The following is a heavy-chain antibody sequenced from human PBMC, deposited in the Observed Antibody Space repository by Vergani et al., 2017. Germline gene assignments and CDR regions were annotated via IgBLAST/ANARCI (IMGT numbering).Heavy chain of an antibody. Sequence: EVQLVESGGGLVQPGGSLRLSCAASGFTFSSYWMSWVRQAPGKGLEWVANIKQDGSEKYYVDSVKGRFTISRDNAKNSLYLQMNSLRAEDTAVYYCAKGSSGWYDSFYFAYWGQGTLVTVYS. D-gene: IGHD6-19*01. CDR3: AKGSSGWYDSFYFAY. CDR1: GFTFSSYW. CDR2: IKQDGSEK. V-gene: IGHV3-7*03. J-gene: IGHJ4*02.